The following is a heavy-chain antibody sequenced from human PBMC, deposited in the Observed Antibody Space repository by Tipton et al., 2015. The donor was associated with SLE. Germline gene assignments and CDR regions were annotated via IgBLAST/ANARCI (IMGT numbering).Heavy chain of an antibody. J-gene: IGHJ3*02. CDR1: GGSFSDYY. CDR3: SSDSSGYVAFDI. V-gene: IGHV4-34*01. Sequence: LRLSCAVYGGSFSDYYWSWIRQPPGKGLEWIGEINHSGSTNYNPSLKSRVTISVDTSKNQFSLKLSSVTAADTAVYYCSSDSSGYVAFDIWGQGTMVTVSS. D-gene: IGHD3-22*01. CDR2: INHSGST.